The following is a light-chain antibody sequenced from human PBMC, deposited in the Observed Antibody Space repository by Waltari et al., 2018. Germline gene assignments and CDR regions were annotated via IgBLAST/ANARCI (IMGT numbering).Light chain of an antibody. Sequence: DIVLPQSPATLSLSPGAGATLSCWASPSVSSYLAWYQQKPGQAPRLLIYDASNRATGVPARFSGSGSGSDFTLTISSLEPEDFAVYYCQQRSNWLWTFGQGTRVEIK. CDR1: PSVSSY. J-gene: IGKJ1*01. CDR2: DAS. V-gene: IGKV3-11*01. CDR3: QQRSNWLWT.